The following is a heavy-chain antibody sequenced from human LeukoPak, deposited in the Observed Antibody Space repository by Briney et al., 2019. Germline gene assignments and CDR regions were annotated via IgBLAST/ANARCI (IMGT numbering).Heavy chain of an antibody. V-gene: IGHV3-23*01. CDR1: RFTFSSYA. D-gene: IGHD6-19*01. Sequence: PGGSLRLPCAASRFTFSSYAMSWVRQAPGKGLEWVSVVTTNGNNTNYADSVKGRFTISRDNSKTTLYLQMNSLRADDTAVYYCAKGGGRAVAGNFDYWGQGTLVTVSS. CDR2: VTTNGNNT. J-gene: IGHJ4*02. CDR3: AKGGGRAVAGNFDY.